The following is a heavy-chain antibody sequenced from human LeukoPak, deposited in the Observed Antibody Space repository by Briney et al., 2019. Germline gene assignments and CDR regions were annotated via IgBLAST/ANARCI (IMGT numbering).Heavy chain of an antibody. CDR3: ARVEGMDIVVVPAAINYYYYGMDV. J-gene: IGHJ6*02. CDR2: IKDDGTET. D-gene: IGHD2-2*02. CDR1: GFIVSSNW. V-gene: IGHV3-7*01. Sequence: PGGSLRLSCAASGFIVSSNWMSWVRLAPGKGLEWVANIKDDGTETYYVDSVKGRFTISRDNSKNTLYLQMNSLRAEDTAVYYCARVEGMDIVVVPAAINYYYYGMDVWGQGTTVTVSS.